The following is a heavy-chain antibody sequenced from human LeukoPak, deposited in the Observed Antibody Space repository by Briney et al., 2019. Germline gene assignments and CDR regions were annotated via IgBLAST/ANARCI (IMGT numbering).Heavy chain of an antibody. Sequence: KPGASLRLSCAASGFTFDDYGISSGRHTPGRGVEWGLYISSSGSNIYYADSVKGRFTIFRDDAKNSLYLQMNSLRVEDTAVYYRARGRYSYVYYMDVWGKGTTVTVSS. D-gene: IGHD5-18*01. CDR3: ARGRYSYVYYMDV. J-gene: IGHJ6*03. CDR2: ISSSGSNI. V-gene: IGHV3-11*04. CDR1: GFTFDDYG.